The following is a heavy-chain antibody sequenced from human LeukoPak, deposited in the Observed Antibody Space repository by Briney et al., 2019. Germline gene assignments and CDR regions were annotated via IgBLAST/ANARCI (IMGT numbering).Heavy chain of an antibody. Sequence: ASVKVSCKASGGTFSSYAISWVRQAPGQGLEWMGWINPNSGGTNYAQKFQGRVTMTRDTSISTAYMELSRLRSDDTAVYYCARDIAVAGSIPHYWGQGTLVTVSS. CDR2: INPNSGGT. CDR3: ARDIAVAGSIPHY. V-gene: IGHV1-2*02. D-gene: IGHD6-19*01. CDR1: GGTFSSYA. J-gene: IGHJ4*02.